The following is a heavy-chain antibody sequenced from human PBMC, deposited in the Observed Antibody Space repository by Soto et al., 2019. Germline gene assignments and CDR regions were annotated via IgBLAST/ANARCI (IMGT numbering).Heavy chain of an antibody. CDR3: VRVACSGSCYSRGWFDP. J-gene: IGHJ5*02. V-gene: IGHV1-18*01. CDR2: ISAYNGNT. CDR1: GYTFTSYG. D-gene: IGHD2-15*01. Sequence: QVQLVQSGAEVKKPGASVKVSCKASGYTFTSYGISWVRQAPGQGLEWMGWISAYNGNTNYAQKLQGRVTMTTDTSTSTAYMELRSLRSDDTAVYYCVRVACSGSCYSRGWFDPWGQGTLVTVSS.